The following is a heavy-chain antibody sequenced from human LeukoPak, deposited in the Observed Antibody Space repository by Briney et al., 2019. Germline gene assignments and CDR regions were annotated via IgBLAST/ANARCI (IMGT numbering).Heavy chain of an antibody. V-gene: IGHV3-74*01. Sequence: GGSLRLSCEASGFTFSRYWMHWVRQAPGKGLVWVSRVNNDGSGTNYADSVKGRFIISRDNAKNTLYLQMSSLRAEDTAVYYCARGGDVVDTIGSFDYWGQGTLVTVSS. CDR1: GFTFSRYW. J-gene: IGHJ4*02. CDR3: ARGGDVVDTIGSFDY. CDR2: VNNDGSGT. D-gene: IGHD5-12*01.